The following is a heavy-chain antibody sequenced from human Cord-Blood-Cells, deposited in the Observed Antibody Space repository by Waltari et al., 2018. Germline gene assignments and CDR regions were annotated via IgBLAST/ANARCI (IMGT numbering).Heavy chain of an antibody. D-gene: IGHD3-10*01. V-gene: IGHV3-7*01. CDR2: IKQDGSEK. CDR1: GFTFSSYW. Sequence: EVQLVESGGGLVQPGGSLRLSCAASGFTFSSYWMSWVRQAPGKGLEWVANIKQDGSEKYYVDSVKGRFTISGDNAKNSLYLQMNSLRAEDTAVYYCARERRVQGVIITDYWGQGTLVTVSS. J-gene: IGHJ4*02. CDR3: ARERRVQGVIITDY.